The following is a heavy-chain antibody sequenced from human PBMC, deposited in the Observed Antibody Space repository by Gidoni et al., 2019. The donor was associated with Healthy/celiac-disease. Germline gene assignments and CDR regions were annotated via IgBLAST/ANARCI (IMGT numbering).Heavy chain of an antibody. J-gene: IGHJ6*02. CDR2: ISYDGSNK. CDR3: AATNVVVVAAGYYGMDV. Sequence: QVQLVESGGGVVQPGRSLRLSCAASGFTFSSYAMHWVRQAPGKGLEWVAVISYDGSNKYYADSVKGRFTISRDNSKNTLYLQMNSLRAEDTAVYYCAATNVVVVAAGYYGMDVWGQGTTVTVSS. CDR1: GFTFSSYA. V-gene: IGHV3-30-3*01. D-gene: IGHD2-15*01.